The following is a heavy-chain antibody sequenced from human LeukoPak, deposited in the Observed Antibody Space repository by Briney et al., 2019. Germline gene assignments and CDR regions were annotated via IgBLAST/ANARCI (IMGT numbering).Heavy chain of an antibody. V-gene: IGHV3-21*01. CDR2: ITSTSGYR. CDR3: ARAGDYDS. CDR1: GFTFSSYS. D-gene: IGHD4-17*01. J-gene: IGHJ5*01. Sequence: PGGSLRLSCAASGFTFSSYSMGWVRQAPGKGLDWVSSITSTSGYRYYADSVKGRVTIPRDNAKHSLYLQMHSLRAEDTAVYYCARAGDYDSWGQGTLVTVSS.